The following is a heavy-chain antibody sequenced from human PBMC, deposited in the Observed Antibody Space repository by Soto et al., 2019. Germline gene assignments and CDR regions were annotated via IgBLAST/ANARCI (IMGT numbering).Heavy chain of an antibody. D-gene: IGHD3-10*01. CDR3: ARVLRGVVNWFDP. J-gene: IGHJ5*02. V-gene: IGHV1-18*01. Sequence: ASVKVSCKPSGDTFTNFGLSWVRQAPGQGLEWMGWIATYNSNRNYAQKFQGRLTLTTDTSTSTAYMELKSLGYDDTAVYYCARVLRGVVNWFDPWGQGTLVTVSS. CDR1: GDTFTNFG. CDR2: IATYNSNR.